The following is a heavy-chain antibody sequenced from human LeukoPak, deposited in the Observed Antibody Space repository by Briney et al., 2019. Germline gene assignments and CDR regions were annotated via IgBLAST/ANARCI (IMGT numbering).Heavy chain of an antibody. D-gene: IGHD4-17*01. V-gene: IGHV4-38-2*02. CDR3: ARDSDYGDYNYYFDY. J-gene: IGHJ4*02. CDR2: VYHSGST. Sequence: SETLSLTRTVSGYSISSGYYWGWIRQPPGKGLERIGSVYHSGSTYYNPSLKSRVTISVDTSKNQFPLKLSSVTAADTAVYYCARDSDYGDYNYYFDYWGQGTLVTVSS. CDR1: GYSISSGYY.